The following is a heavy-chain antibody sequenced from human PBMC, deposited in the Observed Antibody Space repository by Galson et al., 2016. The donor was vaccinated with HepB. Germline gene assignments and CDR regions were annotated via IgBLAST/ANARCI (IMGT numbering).Heavy chain of an antibody. CDR1: GFSFSTYV. J-gene: IGHJ4*02. Sequence: SLRLSCAASGFSFSTYVMHWVRQAPGKGLEWVAIISYEGSNGHYADSVKGRFTVSRDDSKSTAYLHMDSLKTEDTAVYYCAGGVRDYAPQYWGQGTLVTVSS. V-gene: IGHV3-30*03. CDR2: ISYEGSNG. CDR3: AGGVRDYAPQY. D-gene: IGHD4-17*01.